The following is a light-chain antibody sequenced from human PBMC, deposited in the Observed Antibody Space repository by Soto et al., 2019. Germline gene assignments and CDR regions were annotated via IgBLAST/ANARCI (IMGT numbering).Light chain of an antibody. Sequence: QSVLTQPASVSGSPGQSITISCTGTSSDVGTYNYVSWYQQHPGKAPKVMIYEVTYRPSGVSNRFSGSKSGNTASLTISGLQAEDEAEYYCSSYTGSSTTHWVFGGGTKGTVL. CDR2: EVT. CDR3: SSYTGSSTTHWV. V-gene: IGLV2-14*01. J-gene: IGLJ3*02. CDR1: SSDVGTYNY.